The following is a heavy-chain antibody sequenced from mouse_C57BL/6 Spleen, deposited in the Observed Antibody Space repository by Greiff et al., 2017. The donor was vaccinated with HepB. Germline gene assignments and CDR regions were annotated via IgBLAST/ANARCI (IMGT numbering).Heavy chain of an antibody. J-gene: IGHJ3*01. CDR1: GYTFTSYW. V-gene: IGHV1-53*01. D-gene: IGHD1-1*01. CDR2: INPSNGGT. Sequence: QVQLQQPGTELVKPGASVKLSCKASGYTFTSYWMHWVKQRPGQGLEWIGNINPSNGGTNYNEKFKRKATLTVDKSSSTAYMPLSSLTSEDSAVYYCAPNYYGSTWFAYWGQGTLVTVSA. CDR3: APNYYGSTWFAY.